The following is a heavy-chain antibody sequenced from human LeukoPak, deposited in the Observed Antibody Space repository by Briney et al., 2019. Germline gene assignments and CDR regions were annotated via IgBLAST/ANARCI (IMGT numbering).Heavy chain of an antibody. V-gene: IGHV4-59*08. CDR3: ARRKGDTAMVMFDY. CDR2: IYYSGST. CDR1: GGSTSSYY. D-gene: IGHD5-18*01. Sequence: PSETLSLTCTVSGGSTSSYYSSWIRQPPGEGLESIGYIYYSGSTNYNPSLKSRVTISVDTSKNQFSLKLSSVTAADTAVYYCARRKGDTAMVMFDYWGQGTLVTVS. J-gene: IGHJ4*02.